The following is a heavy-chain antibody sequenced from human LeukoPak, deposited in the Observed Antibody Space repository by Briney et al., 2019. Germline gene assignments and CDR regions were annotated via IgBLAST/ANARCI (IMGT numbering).Heavy chain of an antibody. D-gene: IGHD3-3*01. CDR1: GYTFTSYY. V-gene: IGHV1-69*05. J-gene: IGHJ4*02. Sequence: ASVKVSCKASGYTFTSYYMHWVRQAPGQGLEWMGRIIPIFGTANYAQKFQGRVTITTDESTSTAYMELSSLRSEDTAVYYCARDGFWSGYYTTGDYWGQGTLVTVSS. CDR2: IIPIFGTA. CDR3: ARDGFWSGYYTTGDY.